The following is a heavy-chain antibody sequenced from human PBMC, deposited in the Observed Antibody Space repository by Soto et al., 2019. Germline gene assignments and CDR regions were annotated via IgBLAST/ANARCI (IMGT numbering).Heavy chain of an antibody. V-gene: IGHV1-18*01. J-gene: IGHJ4*02. Sequence: QVQLVQSGAEVKKPGASVKVSCKASGYTFTSYGITWVRQAPGQGLEWMGWISAYNGNTNYAQKLQGRVTMTTDTSSSTADMELRSLRSDDTAVYYCARGLLGYSSGWYIMDYWGQGTLVTVSS. CDR1: GYTFTSYG. CDR2: ISAYNGNT. CDR3: ARGLLGYSSGWYIMDY. D-gene: IGHD6-19*01.